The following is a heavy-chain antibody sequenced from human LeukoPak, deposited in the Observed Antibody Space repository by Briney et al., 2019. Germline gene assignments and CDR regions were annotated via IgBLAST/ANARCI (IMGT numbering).Heavy chain of an antibody. D-gene: IGHD2-2*01. CDR1: GGTFSSYA. J-gene: IGHJ4*02. Sequence: SVKLSCKASGGTFSSYAISWVRQAPGQGLEWKGRIIPIHGIANYAQKFQGRVTITADTSTSPASMELSSLRPEDSAVYYCARSAVEVVPAAYDYWGQGTLVTVSS. CDR2: IIPIHGIA. V-gene: IGHV1-69*04. CDR3: ARSAVEVVPAAYDY.